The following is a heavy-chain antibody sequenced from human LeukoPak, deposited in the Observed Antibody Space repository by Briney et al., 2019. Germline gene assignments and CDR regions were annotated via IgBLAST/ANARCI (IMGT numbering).Heavy chain of an antibody. V-gene: IGHV3-30*18. CDR2: ISYDGSNK. J-gene: IGHJ4*02. Sequence: GGSLRLSCAASGFTFSSYGMHWVRQAPGKGLEWVAVISYDGSNKYYADSVKGRFTISRDNSKNTLYLQMNSLRAEDTAVYYCAKDHYDYFGGTYRDFDYWGQGTLVTVSS. CDR3: AKDHYDYFGGTYRDFDY. D-gene: IGHD3-16*02. CDR1: GFTFSSYG.